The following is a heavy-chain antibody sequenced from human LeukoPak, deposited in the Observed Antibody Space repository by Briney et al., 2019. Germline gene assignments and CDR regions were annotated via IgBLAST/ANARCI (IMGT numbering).Heavy chain of an antibody. D-gene: IGHD1-26*01. Sequence: GGSLRLSRAASVFTFSSYIMNWVRQAAGKGLEWVSYITSCRSSIYYADPVKGRLNISRDNAKNSLYLQMKSLRAEDTAVYYCARYSGGYLDYWGKGTLVTASS. J-gene: IGHJ4*02. CDR3: ARYSGGYLDY. CDR2: ITSCRSSI. V-gene: IGHV3-48*01. CDR1: VFTFSSYI.